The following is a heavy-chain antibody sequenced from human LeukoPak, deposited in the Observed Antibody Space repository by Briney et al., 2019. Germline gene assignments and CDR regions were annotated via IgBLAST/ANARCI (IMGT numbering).Heavy chain of an antibody. V-gene: IGHV3-23*01. CDR2: IGGTGDIG. D-gene: IGHD1-26*01. CDR3: AKDSVAYNGMFDAFDI. CDR1: GFTFSNYG. Sequence: GGSLRLSCAASGFTFSNYGMNWVRQAPGKGLQWVSTIGGTGDIGDYADSVKGRFTISRDDSKNTLYMHMNSLRADDTAVYYCAKDSVAYNGMFDAFDIWGQGTMVTVSS. J-gene: IGHJ3*02.